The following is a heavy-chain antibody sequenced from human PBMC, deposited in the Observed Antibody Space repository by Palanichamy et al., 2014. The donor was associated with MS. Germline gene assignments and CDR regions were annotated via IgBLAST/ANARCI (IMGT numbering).Heavy chain of an antibody. J-gene: IGHJ4*02. V-gene: IGHV3-23*01. CDR2: VVGSGGST. D-gene: IGHD6-13*01. CDR1: GFTFSSYG. Sequence: EVQLLDSGGGLVQPGGPVRLSCAASGFTFSSYGMSWVRQAPGKGLEWVSGVVGSGGSTYYADSVKGRFTISRDNSKNTLYLQMNSLRAEDTAIYYCAKHETIAAAGTDYWGQGTLVTVSS. CDR3: AKHETIAAAGTDY.